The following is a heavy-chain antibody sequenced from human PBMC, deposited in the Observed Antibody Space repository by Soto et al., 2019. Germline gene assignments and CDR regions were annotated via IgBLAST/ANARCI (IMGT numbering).Heavy chain of an antibody. V-gene: IGHV3-23*01. CDR3: AKIGGSRDGYNRYYFDY. Sequence: GGSLRLSCAASGFTFSSYAMSWVRQAPGKGLEWVSAISGSGGSTYYADSVKGRFTISRDNSKNTLYLQMNSLRAEDTAVYYCAKIGGSRDGYNRYYFDYWGQGTLVTVSS. D-gene: IGHD2-2*01. CDR2: ISGSGGST. J-gene: IGHJ4*02. CDR1: GFTFSSYA.